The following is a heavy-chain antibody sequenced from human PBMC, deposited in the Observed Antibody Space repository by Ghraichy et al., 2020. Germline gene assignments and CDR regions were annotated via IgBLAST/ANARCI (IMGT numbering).Heavy chain of an antibody. V-gene: IGHV3-30*04. CDR1: GFNLKSHA. CDR3: ARDGGSFNKFDF. Sequence: GGSLRLSCAASGFNLKSHAMHWVRQAPGKGLEWVAVASFDGANKYYADSVKGRFTISRDNPKNTLYLQMNSLRAEDTAVYYCARDGGSFNKFDFGGQGTLVTVSS. D-gene: IGHD1-26*01. CDR2: ASFDGANK. J-gene: IGHJ4*02.